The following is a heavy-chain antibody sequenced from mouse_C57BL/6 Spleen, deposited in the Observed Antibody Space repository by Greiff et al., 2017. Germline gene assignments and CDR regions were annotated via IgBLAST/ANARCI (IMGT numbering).Heavy chain of an antibody. V-gene: IGHV1-80*01. CDR3: ARSGYGSSY. CDR1: GYAFRSYW. D-gene: IGHD1-1*01. CDR2: ITPGDGDP. J-gene: IGHJ2*01. Sequence: QVQLQQSGAELVKPGASVKISCKASGYAFRSYWLNWVKPRPGKGLEWIGQITPGDGDPNYNGKFKGKAPLTADKSSSTAYMQLGSLTSEDSAVYFCARSGYGSSYWGQGTTLTVSS.